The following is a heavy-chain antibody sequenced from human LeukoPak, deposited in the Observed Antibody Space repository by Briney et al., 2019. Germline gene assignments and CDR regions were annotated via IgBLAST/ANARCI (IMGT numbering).Heavy chain of an antibody. Sequence: GGSLRLSCAAPGFTFSDYSMNWVRQAPGKGLEWISYIGIDSGNTNYADSVKGRFTISGDKAKNSLYLQMNSLRVEDTAVYYCARDYKYAFDNWGQGTLVTVYS. CDR3: ARDYKYAFDN. CDR1: GFTFSDYS. V-gene: IGHV3-48*01. CDR2: IGIDSGNT. J-gene: IGHJ4*02. D-gene: IGHD5-24*01.